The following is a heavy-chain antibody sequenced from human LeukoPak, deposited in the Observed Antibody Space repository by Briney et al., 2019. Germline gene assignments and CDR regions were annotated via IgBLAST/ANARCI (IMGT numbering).Heavy chain of an antibody. J-gene: IGHJ6*04. V-gene: IGHV3-30*18. CDR3: AELGITMIGGV. CDR2: ISYDGSNK. Sequence: PGGSLRLSCAASGFTFSRYGMHWVRQAPGKGLEWVAVISYDGSNKCYADSVKGRFTISRDNSKNTLYLQMNSLRAEDTAVYYCAELGITMIGGVWGKGTTVTISS. D-gene: IGHD3-10*02. CDR1: GFTFSRYG.